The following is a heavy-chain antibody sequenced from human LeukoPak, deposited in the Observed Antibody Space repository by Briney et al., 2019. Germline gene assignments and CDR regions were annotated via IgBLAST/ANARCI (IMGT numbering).Heavy chain of an antibody. Sequence: ASVKVSCKASEYTFSSYSIHWVRQAPGQRLEWMGWINAVKGNTKYSQKLQGRVTITGDTSASTAYMELSSLRSEDTAVYYCARGSCSSTSCFMDVWGQGTTVTVSS. D-gene: IGHD2-2*01. V-gene: IGHV1-3*01. CDR2: INAVKGNT. CDR3: ARGSCSSTSCFMDV. J-gene: IGHJ6*02. CDR1: EYTFSSYS.